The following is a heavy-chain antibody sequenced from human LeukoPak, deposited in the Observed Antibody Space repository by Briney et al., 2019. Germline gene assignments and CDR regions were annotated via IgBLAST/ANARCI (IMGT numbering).Heavy chain of an antibody. CDR1: GGSFSGYY. V-gene: IGHV4-34*01. CDR2: INHSGST. CDR3: ARHGEYCSSTSCYFGPDY. Sequence: PSDTLSLTCAVYGGSFSGYYWSWIRQPPGKGLEWIGEINHSGSTNYNPSLKSRVTISVDTSKNQFSLKLSSVTAADTAVYYCARHGEYCSSTSCYFGPDYWGQGTLVTVSS. J-gene: IGHJ4*02. D-gene: IGHD2-2*01.